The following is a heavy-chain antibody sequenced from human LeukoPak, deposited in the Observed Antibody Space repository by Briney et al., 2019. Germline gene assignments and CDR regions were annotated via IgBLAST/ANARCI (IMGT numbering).Heavy chain of an antibody. J-gene: IGHJ4*02. CDR3: AIDPNWGTHS. D-gene: IGHD7-27*01. CDR2: IGNNGGGI. Sequence: GGSLRLSCAASGFTFSTYTMHWVRHPPGKRLEWVSIIGNNGGGIHYADSVKGRFTISRDNFKNALYLQMNSLRVEDTAVYYCAIDPNWGTHSWGQGVLVTVSS. CDR1: GFTFSTYT. V-gene: IGHV3-23*01.